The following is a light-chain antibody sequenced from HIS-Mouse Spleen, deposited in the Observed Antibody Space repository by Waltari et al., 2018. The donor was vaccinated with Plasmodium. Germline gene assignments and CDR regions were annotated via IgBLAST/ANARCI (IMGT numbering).Light chain of an antibody. CDR3: CSYAGSSTYV. V-gene: IGLV2-23*01. CDR2: EGS. CDR1: SSDVGSYNL. J-gene: IGLJ1*01. Sequence: QSALTQPASVSGSPGQSITIPCTGTSSDVGSYNLVSWYQQHTGKAPKLMIYEGSKRPSGVSNRFSGSKSGNTASLTISGLQAEDEADYYCCSYAGSSTYVFGTGTKVTVL.